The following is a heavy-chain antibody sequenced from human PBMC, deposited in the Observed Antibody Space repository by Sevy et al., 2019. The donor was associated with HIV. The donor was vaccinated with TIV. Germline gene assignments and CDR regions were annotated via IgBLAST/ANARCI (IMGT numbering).Heavy chain of an antibody. CDR2: INPNSGGT. J-gene: IGHJ4*02. CDR1: GYTFTGQY. V-gene: IGHV1-2*02. Sequence: ASVKVSCKASGYTFTGQYIHWVRQAPGQGLEWMGWINPNSGGTNYRQDFQGRVTLTRDTSITTAYMERSGLKSDDTAISYCARDLRLRGYSYGFFDYWGQGTLVTVSS. D-gene: IGHD5-18*01. CDR3: ARDLRLRGYSYGFFDY.